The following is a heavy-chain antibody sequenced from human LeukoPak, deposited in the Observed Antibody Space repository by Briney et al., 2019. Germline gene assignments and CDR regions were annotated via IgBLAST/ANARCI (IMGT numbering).Heavy chain of an antibody. CDR3: AITPRYDTSGHPDY. Sequence: SETLSLTCTVSGGSISSYYWSWIRQPPGKGLEWLGYIYYGGSTNYNPSLKSRVTISVDTSKNQFSLKLSSVTAADTAVYYCAITPRYDTSGHPDYWGQGTLVTVSS. CDR2: IYYGGST. J-gene: IGHJ4*02. CDR1: GGSISSYY. D-gene: IGHD3-22*01. V-gene: IGHV4-59*01.